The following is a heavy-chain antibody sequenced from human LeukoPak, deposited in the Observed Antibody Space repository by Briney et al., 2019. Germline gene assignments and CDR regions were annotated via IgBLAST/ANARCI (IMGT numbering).Heavy chain of an antibody. Sequence: PGGSLRLSCAASGFTFSSYGMHWVRQAPGKGLEWVAFIRYDGSNKYYADSVKGRFTISRDNSKNTLYLQMNSLRAEDTAVYYCAKDWVGYDILTGYSIEPDYWGQGTLVTVSS. CDR3: AKDWVGYDILTGYSIEPDY. D-gene: IGHD3-9*01. V-gene: IGHV3-30*02. CDR1: GFTFSSYG. CDR2: IRYDGSNK. J-gene: IGHJ4*02.